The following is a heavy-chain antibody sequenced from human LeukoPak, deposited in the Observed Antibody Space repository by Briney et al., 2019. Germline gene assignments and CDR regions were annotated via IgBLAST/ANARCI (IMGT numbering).Heavy chain of an antibody. V-gene: IGHV4-4*07. CDR1: GYSISSSYY. CDR3: ARDKDSSGYRDY. D-gene: IGHD3-22*01. J-gene: IGHJ4*02. CDR2: IYTSGST. Sequence: SETLSLTCAVSGYSISSSYYWSWIRQPAGKGLEWIGRIYTSGSTNYNPSLKSRVTMSVDTSKNQFSLKLSSVTAADTAVYYCARDKDSSGYRDYWGQGTLVTVSS.